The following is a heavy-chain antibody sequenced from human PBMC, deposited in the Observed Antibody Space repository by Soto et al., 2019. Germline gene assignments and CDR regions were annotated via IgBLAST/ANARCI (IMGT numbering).Heavy chain of an antibody. CDR2: IKSKTDGGKT. CDR3: TTDSESYYDSSGYYYEGYFDL. J-gene: IGHJ2*01. V-gene: IGHV3-15*01. D-gene: IGHD3-22*01. Sequence: GGSLRLSCAASGFTFSNAWMSWVRQAPGKGLEWVGCIKSKTDGGKTDCAATVKGRFTISRDDSKNTLYLQMNSLKTEDTAVYYCTTDSESYYDSSGYYYEGYFDLWGRGTLVTVSS. CDR1: GFTFSNAW.